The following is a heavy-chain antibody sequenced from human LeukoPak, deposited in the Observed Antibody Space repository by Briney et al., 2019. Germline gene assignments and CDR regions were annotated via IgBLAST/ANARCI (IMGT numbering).Heavy chain of an antibody. CDR2: ISYSGST. CDR3: ARVPRGTVMVTPYYFDY. V-gene: IGHV4-31*03. CDR1: GGSLNSGSYY. D-gene: IGHD2-21*02. Sequence: PSQTLSLTCTVFGGSLNSGSYYWSWIRQHPEKGLEWIGYISYSGSTHYNPSLKGRVSISGDTSTTQFSLNVNSVTAADTAVYYCARVPRGTVMVTPYYFDYWGQGTLVTVSS. J-gene: IGHJ4*02.